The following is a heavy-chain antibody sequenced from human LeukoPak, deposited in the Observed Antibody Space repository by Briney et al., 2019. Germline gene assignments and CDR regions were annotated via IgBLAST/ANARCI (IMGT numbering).Heavy chain of an antibody. CDR2: INSDGSST. V-gene: IGHV3-74*01. CDR1: GFTFSSYW. D-gene: IGHD3-22*01. CDR3: ARVATYYDSSGYNSGYFDY. Sequence: GGSLRLSCAASGFTFSSYWMHWVRQAPGKGLVWVSRINSDGSSTSYADSEKGRFTISRDNAKNTLYLQMNSLRAEDTAVYYCARVATYYDSSGYNSGYFDYWGQGTLVTVSS. J-gene: IGHJ4*02.